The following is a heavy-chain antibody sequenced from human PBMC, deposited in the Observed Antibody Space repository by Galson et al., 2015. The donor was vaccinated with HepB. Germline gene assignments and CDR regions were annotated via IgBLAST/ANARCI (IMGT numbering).Heavy chain of an antibody. CDR1: GSNLSELS. CDR2: FDPEDGEP. V-gene: IGHV1-24*01. J-gene: IGHJ4*02. D-gene: IGHD2-8*01. CDR3: ATDGGYNGVWYTFDF. Sequence: SVKVSCKVSGSNLSELSIHWVRLPPGKGLEWMGGFDPEDGEPFYAQKFEDRLIMTEDTSSDTAYMELSSLRSEDTALYYCATDGGYNGVWYTFDFWGQGALVIVSS.